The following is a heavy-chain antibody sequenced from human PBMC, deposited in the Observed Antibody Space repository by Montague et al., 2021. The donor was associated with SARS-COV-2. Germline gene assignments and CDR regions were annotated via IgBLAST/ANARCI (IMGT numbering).Heavy chain of an antibody. CDR2: INHNRST. CDR3: ARGPVPAAFDI. Sequence: SETLSLTCVVYGGSFSGYHWSWIRQPPGKGLEWIGEINHNRSTTYTPSLKSRVTISIDTSKNQFSLKLNSVTAADTAVYYCARGPVPAAFDIWGQGTMVTVSS. CDR1: GGSFSGYH. D-gene: IGHD2-2*01. V-gene: IGHV4-34*01. J-gene: IGHJ3*02.